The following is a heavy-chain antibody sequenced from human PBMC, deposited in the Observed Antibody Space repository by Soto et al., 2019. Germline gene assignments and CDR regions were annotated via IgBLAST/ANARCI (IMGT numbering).Heavy chain of an antibody. CDR1: GYTFTGYY. CDR2: INPNSGGT. V-gene: IGHV1-2*04. Sequence: ASVKVSCKASGYTFTGYYMHWVRQAPGQGLEWMGWINPNSGGTNYAQKFQGWVTMTRDTSISTAYMELSRLRSDDTAVYYCARERVAASFSLRYYGMDVWGQGTTVTVSS. D-gene: IGHD2-15*01. CDR3: ARERVAASFSLRYYGMDV. J-gene: IGHJ6*02.